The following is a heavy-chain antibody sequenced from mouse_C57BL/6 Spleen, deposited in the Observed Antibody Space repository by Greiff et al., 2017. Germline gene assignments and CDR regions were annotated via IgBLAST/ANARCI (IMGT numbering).Heavy chain of an antibody. CDR2: IDPSDSET. CDR1: GYTFTSYW. D-gene: IGHD3-2*02. CDR3: ARDSSGTGGY. J-gene: IGHJ2*01. V-gene: IGHV1-52*01. Sequence: QVQLQQPGAELVRPGSSVKLSCKASGYTFTSYWMHWVKQRPIQGLEWIGNIDPSDSETHYNQKFKDKATLTVDKSSSTAYMQLSSLTSEDSAVYYCARDSSGTGGYWGQGTTLTVSS.